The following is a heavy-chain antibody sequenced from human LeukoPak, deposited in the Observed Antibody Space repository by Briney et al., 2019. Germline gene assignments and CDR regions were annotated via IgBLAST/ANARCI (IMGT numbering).Heavy chain of an antibody. CDR1: GFTLINYD. Sequence: GGSLRLSCAATGFTLINYDMNWVRQAPGKGLEWVSSISTSSRYIYYKDSVRGRFTISRDDAKNSLYLEMNSLRAEDTAVYYCARADCSSSTCYLRRSWFDPWGQGTLVTVSS. CDR2: ISTSSRYI. V-gene: IGHV3-21*01. CDR3: ARADCSSSTCYLRRSWFDP. J-gene: IGHJ5*02. D-gene: IGHD2-2*01.